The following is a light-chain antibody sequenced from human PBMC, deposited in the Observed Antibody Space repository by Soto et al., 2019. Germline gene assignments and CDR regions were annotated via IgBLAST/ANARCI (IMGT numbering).Light chain of an antibody. V-gene: IGKV3-15*01. CDR1: QNIGRY. CDR2: GAS. Sequence: EIVMTQAPATLSVSPGERATLSCRASQNIGRYLAWYQHKPGQTPILLIYGASTRASGIPARFGGSGSGTEFTLTISGLQSEDVAVYYCQQYSNWPPYTFGQGTKLTI. J-gene: IGKJ2*01. CDR3: QQYSNWPPYT.